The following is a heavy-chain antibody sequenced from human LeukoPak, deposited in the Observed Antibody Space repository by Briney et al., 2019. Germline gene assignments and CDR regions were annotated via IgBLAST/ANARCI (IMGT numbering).Heavy chain of an antibody. J-gene: IGHJ6*03. CDR3: ARSTRDGYNHYHYYYMDV. V-gene: IGHV3-53*01. D-gene: IGHD5-24*01. CDR1: GFIVSSNY. Sequence: GGSLRLSCAASGFIVSSNYMXWVRQAPGXXXEWVSVIYSGGHTYYTDSVKGRFTISRDNSNNTLYLHMNSLRPDDTAVYYCARSTRDGYNHYHYYYMDVWGKGTTVTVSS. CDR2: IYSGGHT.